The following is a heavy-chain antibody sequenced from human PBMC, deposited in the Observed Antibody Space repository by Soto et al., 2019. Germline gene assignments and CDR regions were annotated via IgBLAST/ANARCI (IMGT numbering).Heavy chain of an antibody. D-gene: IGHD6-13*01. J-gene: IGHJ6*02. V-gene: IGHV1-69*02. CDR3: ATSYSSSWYGKGYYYYGMDV. CDR1: GGTFSSYT. CDR2: IIPILGIA. Sequence: QVQLVQSGAEVKKPESSVKVSCKASGGTFSSYTISWVRQAPGQGLEWMGRIIPILGIANYAQKFQGRVTITADKSTSTAYMELSSLRSEDTAVYYCATSYSSSWYGKGYYYYGMDVWGQGTTVIVSS.